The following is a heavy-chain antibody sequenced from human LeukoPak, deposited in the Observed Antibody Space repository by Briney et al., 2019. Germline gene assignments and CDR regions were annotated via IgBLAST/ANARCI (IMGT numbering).Heavy chain of an antibody. D-gene: IGHD3-10*01. CDR1: GFTFSDCS. J-gene: IGHJ4*02. V-gene: IGHV3-11*05. CDR3: ARELRAAPSAFDY. Sequence: GGSLRLSCAVSGFTFSDCSMSWIRQAPGKGLEWVSYISSGGSYTNYADPVKGRFTISRDNAKNSLYLQMNSLRSEDTAVYYCARELRAAPSAFDYWGQGTLVTVSS. CDR2: ISSGGSYT.